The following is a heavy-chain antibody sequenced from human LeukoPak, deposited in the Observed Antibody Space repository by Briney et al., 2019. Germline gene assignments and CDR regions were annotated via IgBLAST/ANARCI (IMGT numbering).Heavy chain of an antibody. D-gene: IGHD3-9*01. CDR2: ITIDLSII. CDR3: VRDKDWAFDY. V-gene: IGHV3-48*01. CDR1: GFSLRTYS. Sequence: GGSLRLSCAVSGFSLRTYSMNWVRQAPGKGLEWISHITIDLSIIDYADSVKGRFTISRDKAKNSLYLQMNSLRAEDTAVYYCVRDKDWAFDYWGQGTLIAVSS. J-gene: IGHJ4*02.